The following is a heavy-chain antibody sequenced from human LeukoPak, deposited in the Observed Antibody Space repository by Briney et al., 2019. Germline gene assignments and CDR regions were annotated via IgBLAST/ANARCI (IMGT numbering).Heavy chain of an antibody. Sequence: GGSLRLSCAASGFTFRSYGMHWVRQAPGKGLEWVAVISYDGSNNYYADSVKDRFTIPRDNSNNMLYLQMHSLRPEDTAVYYCAKGGRVVVSMADVFDVWGQGTMVTVSS. J-gene: IGHJ3*01. D-gene: IGHD2-15*01. CDR1: GFTFRSYG. CDR2: ISYDGSNN. V-gene: IGHV3-30*18. CDR3: AKGGRVVVSMADVFDV.